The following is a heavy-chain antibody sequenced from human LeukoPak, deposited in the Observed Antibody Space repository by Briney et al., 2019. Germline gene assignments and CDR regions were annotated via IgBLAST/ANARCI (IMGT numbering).Heavy chain of an antibody. J-gene: IGHJ4*02. CDR1: GYTFTSLD. CDR2: MNPNSGNT. Sequence: ASVKLYCKASGYTFTSLDINWVRQATAHGRDWIGWMNPNSGNTGYAQKFQGRVTMTRNTSISTAYMELSSLRCEDTAVYYCARGEEGLSPVVDYWGQGTLVTVSS. D-gene: IGHD2/OR15-2a*01. CDR3: ARGEEGLSPVVDY. V-gene: IGHV1-8*01.